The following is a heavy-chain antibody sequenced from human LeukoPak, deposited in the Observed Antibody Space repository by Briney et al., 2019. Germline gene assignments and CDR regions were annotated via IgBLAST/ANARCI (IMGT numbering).Heavy chain of an antibody. V-gene: IGHV3-30*18. CDR1: GFTFSSYG. CDR3: AKEGSLRDFDY. J-gene: IGHJ4*02. D-gene: IGHD3-10*01. CDR2: ISYDGTNN. Sequence: KTGGSLRLSCAASGFTFSSYGMHWVRQAPGKGLEWVAVISYDGTNNYYADSVKGRFTISRDNSKNTLYLQMNSLRAEDTAVYYCAKEGSLRDFDYWGQGTLVTVSS.